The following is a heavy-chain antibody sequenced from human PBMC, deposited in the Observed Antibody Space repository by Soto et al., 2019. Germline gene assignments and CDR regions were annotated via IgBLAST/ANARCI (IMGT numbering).Heavy chain of an antibody. CDR1: GYSFTSYW. D-gene: IGHD2-2*01. V-gene: IGHV5-51*03. CDR3: ARAGRGIIPAANTPLAYYYYGMDV. J-gene: IGHJ6*02. Sequence: EVQLVQSGAEVKKPGESLKISCKGSGYSFTSYWIGWVRQMPGKGLEWMGIIYPGDSDTRYSPSFQGQVTISADKSISTAYVQWSSLKASDTAMYYCARAGRGIIPAANTPLAYYYYGMDVWGQGTTVTVSS. CDR2: IYPGDSDT.